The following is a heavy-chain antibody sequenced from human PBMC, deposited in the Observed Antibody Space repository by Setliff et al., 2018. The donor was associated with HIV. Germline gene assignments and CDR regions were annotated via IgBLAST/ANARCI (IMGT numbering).Heavy chain of an antibody. CDR3: ARKYLVNVFDY. CDR2: VYYSGTT. V-gene: IGHV4-59*01. J-gene: IGHJ4*02. CDR1: GGSLSSYY. Sequence: TSETLSLTCSVSGGSLSSYYWSWIRQPPGKGLEWIGYVYYSGTTNYNPSLKSRVSMSVDTYKNQFSLRLSSVTAADTAVYYCARKYLVNVFDYWGQGMLVTVSS. D-gene: IGHD3-22*01.